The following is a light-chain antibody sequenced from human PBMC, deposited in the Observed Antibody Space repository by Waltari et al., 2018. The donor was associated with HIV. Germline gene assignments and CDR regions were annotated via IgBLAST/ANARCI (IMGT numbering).Light chain of an antibody. CDR1: TSDVGTYNY. J-gene: IGLJ3*02. V-gene: IGLV2-14*03. Sequence: QSALAQPASVSGSPGQSITISCTGTTSDVGTYNYVSWYQQHPGKGPKLVIFDVSHRPSGISDRFSGSRSGDTASLTISGLRAEDEADYFCSSYSTNTNNSPWVFGGGTKVTVL. CDR2: DVS. CDR3: SSYSTNTNNSPWV.